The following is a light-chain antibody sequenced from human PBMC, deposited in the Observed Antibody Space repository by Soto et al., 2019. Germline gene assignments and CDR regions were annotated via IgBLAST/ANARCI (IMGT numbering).Light chain of an antibody. CDR3: QHCGT. Sequence: DIQMTQSPSTLSASVGDRVTITCRASQSISSWLAWYQQKPGKAPKLLIYDASSLESGVPSRFSGSGSRTEFTLTISSLQPDDFATYYCQHCGTFGQGTKVEIK. J-gene: IGKJ1*01. V-gene: IGKV1-5*01. CDR1: QSISSW. CDR2: DAS.